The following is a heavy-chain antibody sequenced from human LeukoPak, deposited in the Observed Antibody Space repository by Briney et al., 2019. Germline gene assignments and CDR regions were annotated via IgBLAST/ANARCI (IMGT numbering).Heavy chain of an antibody. CDR1: GFIVSNNY. CDR3: ARLDLPEA. CDR2: LYNAGSA. Sequence: PGGSLRLSCVPSGFIVSNNYMSWVRQAPGKGLEWVSVLYNAGSAYYADSVKGRFTISRDNSKNTLYLQMYSLRAEDTAVYYCARLDLPEAWGQGTLVTVSS. J-gene: IGHJ5*02. D-gene: IGHD1-14*01. V-gene: IGHV3-53*01.